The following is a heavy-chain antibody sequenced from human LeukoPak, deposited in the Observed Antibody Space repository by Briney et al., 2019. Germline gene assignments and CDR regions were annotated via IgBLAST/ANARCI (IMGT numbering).Heavy chain of an antibody. CDR2: ISSSSSYI. D-gene: IGHD3-10*01. CDR3: AKDHAGSGRAFEY. Sequence: GGSLRLSCAASGFNFDNYNMNWVRQAQGKGLEWVSSISSSSSYIYDADSVKGRFTVSRDSSKDILYLQMNSLRADDTAIYYCAKDHAGSGRAFEYWGQGTLVTVSS. J-gene: IGHJ4*02. CDR1: GFNFDNYN. V-gene: IGHV3-21*01.